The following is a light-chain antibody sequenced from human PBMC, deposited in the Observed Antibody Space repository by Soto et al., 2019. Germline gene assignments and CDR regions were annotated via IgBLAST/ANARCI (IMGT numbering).Light chain of an antibody. CDR3: CSYAGSRTHVL. V-gene: IGLV2-23*02. CDR2: EVS. Sequence: QSALTQPASVSGSPGQSITISCTGTSSDVGAYTLVSWYQQHPGKAPKVLIYEVSERPSGVSNRFSGSKSGNTASLTISGLQAEDEAEYYCCSYAGSRTHVLFGGGTKLTVL. J-gene: IGLJ2*01. CDR1: SSDVGAYTL.